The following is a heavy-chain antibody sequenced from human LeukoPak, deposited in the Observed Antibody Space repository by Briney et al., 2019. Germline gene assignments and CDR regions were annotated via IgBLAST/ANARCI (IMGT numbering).Heavy chain of an antibody. J-gene: IGHJ3*02. Sequence: GASVKVSCKASGYTFTGYYMHWVRQAPGQGLEWMGWINPNSGGTNYAQKFQGRVTMTRDTSITTAYMELSRLRSDDTAVYYCAREYSSGWNDAFDIWGQGTMVTASS. CDR2: INPNSGGT. D-gene: IGHD6-19*01. V-gene: IGHV1-2*02. CDR1: GYTFTGYY. CDR3: AREYSSGWNDAFDI.